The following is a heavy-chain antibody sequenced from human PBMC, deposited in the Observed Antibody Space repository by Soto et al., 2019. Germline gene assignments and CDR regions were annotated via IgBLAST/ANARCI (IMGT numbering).Heavy chain of an antibody. D-gene: IGHD6-13*01. CDR3: ARTSSKGYSSLRLIGWFDP. CDR2: IIPIFGTA. J-gene: IGHJ5*02. V-gene: IGHV1-69*01. Sequence: QVQLVQSGAEVKKPGSSVKVSCKASGGTFSSYAISWVRQAPGQGLEWMGGIIPIFGTANYAQKFQGRVTITADESTSTAYMELSSLRSEDTAVYYWARTSSKGYSSLRLIGWFDPWGQGPLVTVSS. CDR1: GGTFSSYA.